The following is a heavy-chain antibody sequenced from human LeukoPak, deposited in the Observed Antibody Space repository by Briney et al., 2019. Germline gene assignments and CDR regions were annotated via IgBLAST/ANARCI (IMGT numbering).Heavy chain of an antibody. J-gene: IGHJ4*02. CDR3: SRDHYGFFLDY. CDR1: GDSVSSNTAA. Sequence: SQTLSLTCAISGDSVSSNTAAWTWIRQSPSRGLEWLGRTYYRSRWYNDYAPSVKSRITINPDTSNNQFSLHLSSVTPEDTAVYYCSRDHYGFFLDYWGQGTLVTVSS. D-gene: IGHD3-16*01. V-gene: IGHV6-1*01. CDR2: TYYRSRWYN.